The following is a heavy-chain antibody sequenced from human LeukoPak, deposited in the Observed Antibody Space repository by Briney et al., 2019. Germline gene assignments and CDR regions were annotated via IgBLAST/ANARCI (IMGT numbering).Heavy chain of an antibody. D-gene: IGHD4-11*01. J-gene: IGHJ4*01. CDR3: ARDAQRGFDYSNSLKY. CDR2: IWSDGTNR. V-gene: IGHV3-33*01. CDR1: GFIFSHHG. Sequence: PGGPLRLSCAASGFIFSHHGMHWVRQAPGKGLEWVAVIWSDGTNRFYADSVKGRFTISRDNSQNTVFLQMNSLRVNDTAIYYCARDAQRGFDYSNSLKYWGHGTLVTVSS.